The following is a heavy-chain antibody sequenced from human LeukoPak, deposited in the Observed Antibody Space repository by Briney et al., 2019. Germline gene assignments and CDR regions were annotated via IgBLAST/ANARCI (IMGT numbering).Heavy chain of an antibody. J-gene: IGHJ5*02. D-gene: IGHD2-8*01. Sequence: SETLSLTCAVYGGSFSGYYWNWIRQPPGKGLEWIGEINHSGNTNFNPSLKSRVTMSVDTSKNQFSLKLSSVTAADTAVYYCARGNGDPWGQGTLVTVSS. V-gene: IGHV4-34*01. CDR2: INHSGNT. CDR3: ARGNGDP. CDR1: GGSFSGYY.